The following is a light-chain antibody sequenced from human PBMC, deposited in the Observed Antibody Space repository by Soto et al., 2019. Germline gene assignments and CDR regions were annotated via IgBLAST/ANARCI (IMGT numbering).Light chain of an antibody. CDR2: GNS. CDR3: QSYDSRLSGYV. V-gene: IGLV1-40*01. J-gene: IGLJ1*01. Sequence: QSALTQPPSVSGAPGQRVTISCTGSSSNIGAGYDVNWYQQLPGAAPKFLIYGNSNRPSGVPDRFSGSKSGTSASLAITGLQAEDEADHYCQSYDSRLSGYVFGTGTKVTVL. CDR1: SSNIGAGYD.